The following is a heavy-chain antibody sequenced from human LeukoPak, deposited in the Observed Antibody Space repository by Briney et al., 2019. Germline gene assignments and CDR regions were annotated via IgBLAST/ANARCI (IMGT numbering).Heavy chain of an antibody. CDR3: ARMDDYFGSGNYYNVINYYYMDV. D-gene: IGHD3-10*01. V-gene: IGHV4-39*07. CDR1: GASINRSSYS. J-gene: IGHJ6*03. CDR2: MSHSESP. Sequence: SETLSLTCTVSGASINRSSYSWAWIRQPPGKGLEWIGSMSHSESPYYNPSLKSRVAISVDTSSNQFSLRLTSVTAADTAVYYCARMDDYFGSGNYYNVINYYYMDVWGKGTTVTVS.